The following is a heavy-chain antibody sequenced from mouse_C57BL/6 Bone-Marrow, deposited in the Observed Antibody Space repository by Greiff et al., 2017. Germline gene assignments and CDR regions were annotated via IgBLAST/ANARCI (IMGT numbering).Heavy chain of an antibody. Sequence: QVHVKQSGPELVKPGASVKISCKASGYAFSSSWMNWVKQRPGKGLEWIGRIYPGDGDTNYNGKFKGKATLTADKSSSTAYMQLSSLTSEDSAVYFCARLGDYYRNYDAMDYWGQGTSVTVSS. J-gene: IGHJ4*01. CDR3: ARLGDYYRNYDAMDY. CDR1: GYAFSSSW. D-gene: IGHD2-5*01. V-gene: IGHV1-82*01. CDR2: IYPGDGDT.